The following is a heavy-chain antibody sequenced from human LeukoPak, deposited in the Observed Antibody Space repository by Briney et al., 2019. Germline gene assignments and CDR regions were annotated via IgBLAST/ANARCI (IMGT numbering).Heavy chain of an antibody. J-gene: IGHJ5*02. CDR1: GFTFSSYA. V-gene: IGHV3-23*01. CDR3: AREIYCSGGSCYPSPLDP. CDR2: ISGGGGST. D-gene: IGHD2-15*01. Sequence: GGSLRLSCAASGFTFSSYAMSWVRQAPGKGLEWVSAISGGGGSTYYADSVKGRFTISRDNSKNTLYLQMNSLRAEDTAVYYCAREIYCSGGSCYPSPLDPWGQGTLVTVSS.